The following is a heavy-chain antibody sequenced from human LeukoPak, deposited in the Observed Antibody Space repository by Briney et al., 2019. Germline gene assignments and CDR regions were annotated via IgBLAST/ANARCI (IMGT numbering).Heavy chain of an antibody. CDR2: IDQCGSTK. CDR3: VRDKGGRSGAISYDAFDV. Sequence: GGSLRLSCAASGFTFNTYWMIWVRQAAGKGLEWVANIDQCGSTKYYVDSLKGRCTISRDNAKNSLYLQVNILVAGDTAVYYCVRDKGGRSGAISYDAFDVWGQGTMVTVSS. CDR1: GFTFNTYW. V-gene: IGHV3-7*01. J-gene: IGHJ3*01. D-gene: IGHD2-8*02.